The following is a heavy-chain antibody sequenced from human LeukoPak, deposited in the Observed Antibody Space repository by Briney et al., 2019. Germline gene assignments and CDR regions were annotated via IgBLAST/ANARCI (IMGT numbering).Heavy chain of an antibody. J-gene: IGHJ6*02. Sequence: PGRSLRLSCAASGFTFDDYAMHWVRQAPGKGLEWVSGISWNSGSIGYADSVKGRFTISRDNAKNSLYLQMNSLRAEDTALYYCARRSAAYYYYGMDVWGQGTTVTVSS. CDR2: ISWNSGSI. CDR3: ARRSAAYYYYGMDV. V-gene: IGHV3-9*01. CDR1: GFTFDDYA. D-gene: IGHD6-25*01.